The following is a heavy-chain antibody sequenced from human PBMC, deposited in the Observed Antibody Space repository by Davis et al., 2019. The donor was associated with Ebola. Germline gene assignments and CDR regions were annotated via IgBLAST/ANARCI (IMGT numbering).Heavy chain of an antibody. V-gene: IGHV4-39*01. CDR2: IYYSGST. D-gene: IGHD1-7*01. CDR1: GGSISSYY. J-gene: IGHJ6*02. CDR3: ARHSGTITGTTWVKYYYGMDV. Sequence: SETLSLTCTVSGGSISSYYWGWIRQPPGKGLEWIGSIYYSGSTYYNPSLKSRVTISVDTSKNQFSLKLSSVTAADTAVYYCARHSGTITGTTWVKYYYGMDVWGQGTTVTVSS.